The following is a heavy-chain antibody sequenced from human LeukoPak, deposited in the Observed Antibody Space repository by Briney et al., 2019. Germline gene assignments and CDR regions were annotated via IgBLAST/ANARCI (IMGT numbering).Heavy chain of an antibody. J-gene: IGHJ6*02. D-gene: IGHD3-9*01. CDR1: GYTFTSYG. CDR2: ISAYNGNT. V-gene: IGHV1-18*01. CDR3: ARALEYYDILDGMDV. Sequence: ASVKVSCKASGYTFTSYGISWVRQAPGQGLEWMGWISAYNGNTNYAQKLQGRVTVTTDTSTSTAYMELRSLRSDDTAVYYCARALEYYDILDGMDVWGQGTTVTVSS.